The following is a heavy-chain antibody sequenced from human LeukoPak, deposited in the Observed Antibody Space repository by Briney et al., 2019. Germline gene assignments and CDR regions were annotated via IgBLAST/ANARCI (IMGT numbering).Heavy chain of an antibody. V-gene: IGHV4-59*13. CDR3: ARAGRFTSGRSYFFDN. CDR2: VSYSENT. J-gene: IGHJ4*02. CDR1: GGSISGYY. D-gene: IGHD3-3*01. Sequence: SETLSLTCSVSGGSISGYYWSWIRQPPGKGLEWIAYVSYSENTNYTPSLKNRVSISVDTSKNRFSLQLRSVTAADTAFYYCARAGRFTSGRSYFFDNWGQGTLVTVS.